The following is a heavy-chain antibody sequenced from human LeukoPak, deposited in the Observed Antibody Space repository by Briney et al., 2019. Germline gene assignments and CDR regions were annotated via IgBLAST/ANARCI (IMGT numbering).Heavy chain of an antibody. CDR3: GKDPVNPDEVMAWGRRQPSYYGMHF. CDR1: GFSFSSFG. Sequence: GGSLRLSCAASGFSFSSFGMHWVRQAPGKGLEWVAVISFDGSEKYYADSVKGRFTSSRDNSKNTLYLQMNSLRAEDTAVYYCGKDPVNPDEVMAWGRRQPSYYGMHFGAQGPRVIV. CDR2: ISFDGSEK. D-gene: IGHD7-27*01. V-gene: IGHV3-30*18. J-gene: IGHJ6*02.